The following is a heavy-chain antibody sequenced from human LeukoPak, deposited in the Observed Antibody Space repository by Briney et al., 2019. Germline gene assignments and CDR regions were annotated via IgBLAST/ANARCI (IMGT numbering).Heavy chain of an antibody. CDR3: AREIAVANFDY. J-gene: IGHJ4*02. CDR1: GYTFTGYY. CDR2: INPNSGDT. D-gene: IGHD6-19*01. V-gene: IGHV1-2*02. Sequence: ASVKVSCKASGYTFTGYYMHWVRQAPGQGLEWMGWINPNSGDTNYAQKLQGRVTMTTDTSTSTAYMELRSLRSDDTAVYYCAREIAVANFDYWGQGTLVTVSS.